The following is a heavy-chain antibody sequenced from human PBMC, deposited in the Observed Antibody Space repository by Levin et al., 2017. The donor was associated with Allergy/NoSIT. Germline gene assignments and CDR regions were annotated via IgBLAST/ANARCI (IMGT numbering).Heavy chain of an antibody. CDR3: ARQKADPVPATLFKRRDGCPQRYSYSYGMDV. D-gene: IGHD2-15*01. Sequence: SETLSLTCAVSGESFSGYYWSWIRQSPGKGLEWIGEINHSGSTNYNPSLESRVTISLDTSRNQFSLKFISVTAADTAVYYCARQKADPVPATLFKRRDGCPQRYSYSYGMDVWGQGTTVTVSS. V-gene: IGHV4-34*01. CDR2: INHSGST. J-gene: IGHJ6*02. CDR1: GESFSGYY.